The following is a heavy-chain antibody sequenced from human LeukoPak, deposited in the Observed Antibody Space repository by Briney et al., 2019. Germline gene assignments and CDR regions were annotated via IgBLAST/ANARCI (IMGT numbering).Heavy chain of an antibody. CDR1: GGLISSYY. D-gene: IGHD2/OR15-2a*01. J-gene: IGHJ4*02. CDR3: ARDRDPGEYVY. Sequence: SETLALTRTVSGGLISSYYWSWIRQPSARGLELSGYIYYSGSTNYNPSLKSRVNISVDTSKNQFSLKLSSVTAADTAVYYCARDRDPGEYVYWGQGTLVTVSS. CDR2: IYYSGST. V-gene: IGHV4-59*01.